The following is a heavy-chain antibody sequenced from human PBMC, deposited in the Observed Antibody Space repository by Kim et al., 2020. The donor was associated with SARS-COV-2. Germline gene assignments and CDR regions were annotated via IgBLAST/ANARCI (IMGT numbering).Heavy chain of an antibody. CDR2: IYSGGST. CDR1: GFTVSSNY. J-gene: IGHJ4*02. Sequence: GGSLRLSCAASGFTVSSNYMSWVRQAPGKGLEWVSVIYSGGSTYYADSVKGRFTISRDNSKNTLYLQMNSLRAEDTAVYYCARDRAPGSSVDYWGQGTLVTVSS. CDR3: ARDRAPGSSVDY. D-gene: IGHD6-13*01. V-gene: IGHV3-66*01.